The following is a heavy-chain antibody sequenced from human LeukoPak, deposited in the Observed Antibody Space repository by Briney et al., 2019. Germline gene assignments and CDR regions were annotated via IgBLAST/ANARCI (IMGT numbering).Heavy chain of an antibody. J-gene: IGHJ4*02. CDR2: IYYSGNT. D-gene: IGHD6-13*01. CDR1: GDSISSDYYY. CDR3: ARNVGRSSWNSGFDY. V-gene: IGHV4-39*01. Sequence: SETLSLTCTVSGDSISSDYYYWGWIRQPPGKGLEWIGTIYYSGNTYYNPSLKSRVTISVDTSKKQFSLKLRFVTAADTAIYYRARNVGRSSWNSGFDYWGQGTLVTVSS.